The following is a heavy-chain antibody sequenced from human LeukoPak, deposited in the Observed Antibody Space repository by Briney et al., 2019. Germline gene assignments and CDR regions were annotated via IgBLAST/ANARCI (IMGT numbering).Heavy chain of an antibody. D-gene: IGHD6-13*01. J-gene: IGHJ5*02. Sequence: GGSLRLSCAASGFTVSNNYMSWVRQAPGKGLEWVSVMYSGGDTYYANSVKGRFTFSRDISKNTLFLQMNGLTTEDTAMYYCARDAPQVPAAGVLASWGQGTLVTVSS. CDR1: GFTVSNNY. CDR3: ARDAPQVPAAGVLAS. V-gene: IGHV3-53*01. CDR2: MYSGGDT.